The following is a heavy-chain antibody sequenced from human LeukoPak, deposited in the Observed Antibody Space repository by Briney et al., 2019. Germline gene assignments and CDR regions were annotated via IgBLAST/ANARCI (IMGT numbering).Heavy chain of an antibody. CDR1: GFRLSDYA. Sequence: GGSLRLSCAASGFRLSDYAMNWVRQAPGKGLEWVAFIRYNGNNQYYADSVKGRFTISRDNSKNTLYLQMNSLKGDDTAVYYCAKDSAFYYIDVWGKGTTVSISS. J-gene: IGHJ6*03. V-gene: IGHV3-30*02. CDR2: IRYNGNNQ. CDR3: AKDSAFYYIDV. D-gene: IGHD3-10*01.